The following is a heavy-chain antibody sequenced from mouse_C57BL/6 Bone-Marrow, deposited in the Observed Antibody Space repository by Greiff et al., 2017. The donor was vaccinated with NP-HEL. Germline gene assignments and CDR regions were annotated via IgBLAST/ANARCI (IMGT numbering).Heavy chain of an antibody. CDR1: GFTFSSYG. CDR3: ARRSSFFDY. Sequence: EVHLVESGGDLVKPGGSLKLSCAASGFTFSSYGMSWVRQTPDKRLEWVATISSGGSYTYYPDSVKGRFTISRDNAMNTLYLQMSSLKSEDTAMYYCARRSSFFDYWGQGTTLTVSS. J-gene: IGHJ2*01. D-gene: IGHD1-1*01. V-gene: IGHV5-6*01. CDR2: ISSGGSYT.